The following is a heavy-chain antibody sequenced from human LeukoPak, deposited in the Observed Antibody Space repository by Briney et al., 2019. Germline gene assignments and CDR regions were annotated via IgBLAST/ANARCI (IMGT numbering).Heavy chain of an antibody. J-gene: IGHJ3*02. Sequence: GGSLRLSCAASGFTFSSYEMKWVRQAPGKGLEWVSYISSSHSTIYYADSVKGRFTISRDNAKNSLYLQMNSLRAEDTAVYYCAREVPTGQAFDIWGQGTMVTVSS. V-gene: IGHV3-48*03. CDR2: ISSSHSTI. D-gene: IGHD4-17*01. CDR3: AREVPTGQAFDI. CDR1: GFTFSSYE.